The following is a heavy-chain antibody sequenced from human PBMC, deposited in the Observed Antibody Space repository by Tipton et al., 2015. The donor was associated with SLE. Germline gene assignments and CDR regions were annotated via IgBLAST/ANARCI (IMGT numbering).Heavy chain of an antibody. CDR1: GYSISSGYY. CDR3: ARETGIGSFDL. CDR2: IYHSGNT. J-gene: IGHJ2*01. D-gene: IGHD3-10*01. Sequence: TLSLTCAVSGYSISSGYYWGWIRQPPGKGLEWIGSIYHSGNTYNNPSLKSRVTISVDTSKNQFSLKLSSVTAADTAVYYCARETGIGSFDLWGRGTLVTVSS. V-gene: IGHV4-38-2*02.